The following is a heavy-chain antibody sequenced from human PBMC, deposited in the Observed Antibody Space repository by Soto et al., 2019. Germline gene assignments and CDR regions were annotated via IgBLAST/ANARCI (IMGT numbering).Heavy chain of an antibody. D-gene: IGHD1-26*01. CDR1: GFTFSTHA. CDR3: ANRGRRAEQDNPYYYFDY. CDR2: VNRDDNA. Sequence: EVQLLESGGGLVQPGGSLRFSCAASGFTFSTHAMSWVRQAPGKGLEWVSTVNRDDNAFYAASVKGRFAISRDNSKNTIYLQMNSLRADDTAVYYCANRGRRAEQDNPYYYFDYWGQEIVVTVSS. J-gene: IGHJ4*02. V-gene: IGHV3-23*01.